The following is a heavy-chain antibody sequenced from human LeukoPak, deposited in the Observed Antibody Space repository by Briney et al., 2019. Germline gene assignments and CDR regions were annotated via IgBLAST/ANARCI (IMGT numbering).Heavy chain of an antibody. V-gene: IGHV3-30*03. CDR2: ISYDGSNK. D-gene: IGHD1-26*01. J-gene: IGHJ4*02. Sequence: GGSLRLSCAASGFTFSSYGMHWVRQAPGKGLEWVAVISYDGSNKYYADSVKGRFTISRDNSKNTLYLQMNSLRAEDTAVYYCASSLTIKWELLPHFDYWGQGTLVTVSS. CDR3: ASSLTIKWELLPHFDY. CDR1: GFTFSSYG.